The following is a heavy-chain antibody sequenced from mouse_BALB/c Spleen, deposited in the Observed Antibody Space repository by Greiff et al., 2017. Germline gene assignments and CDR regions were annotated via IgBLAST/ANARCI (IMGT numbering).Heavy chain of an antibody. V-gene: IGHV1-15*01. CDR2: IDPETGGT. CDR3: TEIHYYGYYAMDY. CDR1: GYTFTDYE. Sequence: VQLQQSGAELVRPGASVTLSCKASGYTFTDYEMHWVKQTPVHGLEWIGAIDPETGGTAYNQKFKGKATLTADKSSSTAYMELRSLTSEDSAVYYCTEIHYYGYYAMDYWGQGTSVTVSS. D-gene: IGHD1-2*01. J-gene: IGHJ4*01.